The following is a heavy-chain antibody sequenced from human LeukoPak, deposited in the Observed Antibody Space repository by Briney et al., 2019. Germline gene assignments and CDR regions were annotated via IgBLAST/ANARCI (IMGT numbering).Heavy chain of an antibody. CDR2: IYYSGIT. CDR1: GSSISSTTYY. J-gene: IGHJ4*02. V-gene: IGHV4-39*01. D-gene: IGHD5-18*01. CDR3: ARRGDSYAVFDY. Sequence: SETLSLTCTVSGSSISSTTYYWGWIRQPPGKGLEWIGSIYYSGITYYNPSLKSRVTMSVDTSRNQFSLKLSSVTAADTAVYYCARRGDSYAVFDYWGQGTLVTVSS.